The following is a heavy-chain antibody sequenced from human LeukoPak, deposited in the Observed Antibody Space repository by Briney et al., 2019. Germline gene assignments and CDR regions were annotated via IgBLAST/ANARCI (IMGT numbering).Heavy chain of an antibody. Sequence: PSETLSLTCTVSGGSISSYYWSWIRQPPGKGLEWIGYIYYSGSTNYNPSLKSRVTISVKTSKNQFSLKLRSVTAADTAVYYCARDIDSSSWYGTPRFDYWGQGTLVTVSS. CDR1: GGSISSYY. CDR3: ARDIDSSSWYGTPRFDY. V-gene: IGHV4-59*01. CDR2: IYYSGST. J-gene: IGHJ4*02. D-gene: IGHD6-13*01.